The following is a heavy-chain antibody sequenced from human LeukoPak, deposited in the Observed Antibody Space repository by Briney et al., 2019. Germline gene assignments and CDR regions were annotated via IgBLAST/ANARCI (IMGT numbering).Heavy chain of an antibody. CDR1: GYTFTSYD. CDR2: MNPNSGNT. V-gene: IGHV1-8*01. CDR3: ARGSPLVSGGYVFWSGYYESNWFAP. D-gene: IGHD3-3*01. J-gene: IGHJ5*02. Sequence: GASVKVSCKASGYTFTSYDINWVRQATGQGLEWMGWMNPNSGNTGYAQKFQGRVTMTRNTSISTAYMELSSLRSEDTAVYYCARGSPLVSGGYVFWSGYYESNWFAPWGQGTLVTVSS.